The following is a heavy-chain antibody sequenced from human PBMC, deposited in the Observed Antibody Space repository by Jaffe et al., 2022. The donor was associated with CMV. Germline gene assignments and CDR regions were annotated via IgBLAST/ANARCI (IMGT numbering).Heavy chain of an antibody. Sequence: EVQLVESGGGLVQPGGSLRLSCAASGFTFSSYAMSWVRQAPGKGLEWVSAISGSGGSTYYADSVKGRFTISRDNSKNTLYLQMNSLRAEDTAVYYCAKDRFRWFGELDWFDPWGQGTLVTVSS. J-gene: IGHJ5*02. V-gene: IGHV3-23*04. CDR3: AKDRFRWFGELDWFDP. CDR2: ISGSGGST. CDR1: GFTFSSYA. D-gene: IGHD3-10*01.